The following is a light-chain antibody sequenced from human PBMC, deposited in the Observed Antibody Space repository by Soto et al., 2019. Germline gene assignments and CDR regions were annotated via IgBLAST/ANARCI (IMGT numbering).Light chain of an antibody. V-gene: IGKV3-11*01. Sequence: EIVLTQSPATLSLSPGERATLSCRASQSVSSYLAWYQQKPGQAPRLLIYDASIRATGISARFSGIGFGTDFIFIISSLEPEDFAVYYCQQRSNWPLTFGGGTKV. CDR1: QSVSSY. CDR2: DAS. CDR3: QQRSNWPLT. J-gene: IGKJ4*01.